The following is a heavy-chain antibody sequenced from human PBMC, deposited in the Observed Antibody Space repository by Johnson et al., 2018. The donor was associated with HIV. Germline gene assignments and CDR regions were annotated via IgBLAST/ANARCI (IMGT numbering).Heavy chain of an antibody. D-gene: IGHD2-15*01. CDR1: GFSVSSYY. J-gene: IGHJ3*01. Sequence: VYLVESGGGLVQPGGSLTLSCAAPGFSVSSYYMTWVRQAPGKGLVWVSRINSDGSSTGYADSVKGRFTISRDNAKNTLYLQMNSLRAEDTAVYYCAKSSRVATTFDAFDFWGQGTMVTVSS. CDR2: INSDGSST. CDR3: AKSSRVATTFDAFDF. V-gene: IGHV3-74*02.